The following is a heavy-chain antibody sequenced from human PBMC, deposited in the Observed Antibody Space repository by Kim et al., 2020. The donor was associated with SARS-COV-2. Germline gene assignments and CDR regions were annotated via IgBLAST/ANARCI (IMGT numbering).Heavy chain of an antibody. V-gene: IGHV5-51*01. CDR2: IYPNDSDT. CDR3: ARQAYDSSGYVYFQY. Sequence: GESLKISCKSSGYRFTSYWIGWVRQMPGKGLEWMGIIYPNDSDTRYSPSFQGQVTISADKSISTAYLQWGSLKASDTAMYYCARQAYDSSGYVYFQYWGQGTLVTVSS. D-gene: IGHD3-22*01. CDR1: GYRFTSYW. J-gene: IGHJ1*01.